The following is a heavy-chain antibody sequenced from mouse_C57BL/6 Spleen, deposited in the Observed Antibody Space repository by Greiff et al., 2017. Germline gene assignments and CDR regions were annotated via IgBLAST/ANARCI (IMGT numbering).Heavy chain of an antibody. Sequence: QVQLQQPGAELVKPGASVKLSCKASGYTFTSYWMQWVKQRPGQGLEWIGEIDPSDSYTNYNQKFKGKATLTVDTSSSTAYMQLSSLTSEDSAVYYCARHYDYDRFGFGYWGQGTTLTVSS. CDR1: GYTFTSYW. J-gene: IGHJ2*01. CDR3: ARHYDYDRFGFGY. V-gene: IGHV1-50*01. CDR2: IDPSDSYT. D-gene: IGHD2-4*01.